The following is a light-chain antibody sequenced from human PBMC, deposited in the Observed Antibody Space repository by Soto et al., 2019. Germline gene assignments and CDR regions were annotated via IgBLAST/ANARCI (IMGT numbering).Light chain of an antibody. Sequence: EIGLNQSPGTLSLSPGERATLSCRASQSVSSSYLAWYQQEPGQAPRLLIYGASSRATGIPDRFSGSGSGTDFTLTISRLEPEDFAVYYCQQYGSSPPITFGQGTRLEI. CDR3: QQYGSSPPIT. V-gene: IGKV3-20*01. J-gene: IGKJ5*01. CDR1: QSVSSSY. CDR2: GAS.